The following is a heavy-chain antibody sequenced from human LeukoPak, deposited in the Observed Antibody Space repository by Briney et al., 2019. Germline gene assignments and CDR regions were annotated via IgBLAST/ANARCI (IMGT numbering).Heavy chain of an antibody. CDR3: ARAKGSGSYYNGYWYFDL. V-gene: IGHV4-59*12. J-gene: IGHJ2*01. Sequence: PETLSLTCTVSGGSISSYYWSWIRQPPGKGLEWIGYIYYSGSTNYNPSLKSRVTISVDRSKNQFSLKLSSVTAADTAVYYCARAKGSGSYYNGYWYFDLWGRGTLVTVSS. CDR2: IYYSGST. CDR1: GGSISSYY. D-gene: IGHD3-10*01.